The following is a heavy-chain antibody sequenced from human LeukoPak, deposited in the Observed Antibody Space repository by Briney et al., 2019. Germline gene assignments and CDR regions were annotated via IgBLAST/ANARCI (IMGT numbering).Heavy chain of an antibody. J-gene: IGHJ4*02. CDR3: AREDGYNSDGNDY. CDR1: GYTFTSYD. V-gene: IGHV1-8*03. D-gene: IGHD5-24*01. Sequence: GESLKISCKGSGYTFTSYDINWVRQATGQGLEWMGWMNPNSGNTGYAQKFQGRVTITRNTSISTAYMELSSLRSEDTAVYYCAREDGYNSDGNDYWGQGTLVTVSS. CDR2: MNPNSGNT.